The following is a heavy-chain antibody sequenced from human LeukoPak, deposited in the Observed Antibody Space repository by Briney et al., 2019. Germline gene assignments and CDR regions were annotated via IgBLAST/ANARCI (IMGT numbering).Heavy chain of an antibody. J-gene: IGHJ4*02. Sequence: SETLSLTCTVSGGSISSGSYYWGWIRQPPGKGLEWIGNIYYSGSTYYNPSLKSRVTISVDTSKNQFSLKLSSVTAADTAVYYCARDAYYYDSSGYGFDYWGQGTLVTVSS. CDR3: ARDAYYYDSSGYGFDY. D-gene: IGHD3-22*01. CDR1: GGSISSGSYY. V-gene: IGHV4-39*07. CDR2: IYYSGST.